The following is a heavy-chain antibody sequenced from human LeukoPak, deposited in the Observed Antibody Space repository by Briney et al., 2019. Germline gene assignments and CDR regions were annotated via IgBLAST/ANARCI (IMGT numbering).Heavy chain of an antibody. D-gene: IGHD3-22*01. CDR3: AKSMGPRITMKSPGY. CDR1: GFTFSSYG. V-gene: IGHV3-30*02. CDR2: IRYDGSNK. Sequence: PGGSLRLSCAASGFTFSSYGMHWVRQAPGKGLEWVAFIRYDGSNKYYADSVKGRFTISRDNSKNTLYLQMNSLRAEDTAVYYCAKSMGPRITMKSPGYWGQGALVSVSS. J-gene: IGHJ4*02.